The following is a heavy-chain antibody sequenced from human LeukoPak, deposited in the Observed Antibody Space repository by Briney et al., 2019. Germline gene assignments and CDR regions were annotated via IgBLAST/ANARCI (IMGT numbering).Heavy chain of an antibody. CDR2: ISAYNGNT. CDR1: GYTFTRYG. J-gene: IGHJ4*02. V-gene: IGHV1-18*01. Sequence: ASVKVSCKASGYTFTRYGISWVRQAPGQGLEWMGWISAYNGNTNYTQKLQGGVTMTTDTSTSTAYMELRSLRSDDTAVYYCASGTTNLIFDYWGQGTLVTVSS. D-gene: IGHD1-14*01. CDR3: ASGTTNLIFDY.